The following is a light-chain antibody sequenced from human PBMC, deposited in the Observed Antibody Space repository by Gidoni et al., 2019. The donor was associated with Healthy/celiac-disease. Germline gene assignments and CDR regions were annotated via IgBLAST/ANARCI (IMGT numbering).Light chain of an antibody. CDR2: GAS. J-gene: IGKJ1*01. CDR1: QSVSSSY. CDR3: QQYGSSPVT. Sequence: EIVLKQSPGTLALSPGERATLSCRASQSVSSSYLAWYQQKPGQAPRLLIYGASSRATGIPDRFSGSWSGTDFTLTISRLEPEDFAVYYCQQYGSSPVTFGQGTKVEIK. V-gene: IGKV3-20*01.